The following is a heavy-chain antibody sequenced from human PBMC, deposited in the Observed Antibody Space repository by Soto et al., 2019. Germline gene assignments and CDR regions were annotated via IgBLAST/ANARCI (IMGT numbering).Heavy chain of an antibody. Sequence: SETLSLTCTVSGGSISSYYWSWIRQPPGKGLEWIGYIYYSGSTNYNPSLKSRVTISVDTSKNQSSLKLSSVTAADTAVYYCASNLAGVAGTYYYYYYMEVWGKGTTVTVPS. CDR1: GGSISSYY. CDR2: IYYSGST. D-gene: IGHD2-8*01. V-gene: IGHV4-59*08. J-gene: IGHJ6*03. CDR3: ASNLAGVAGTYYYYYYMEV.